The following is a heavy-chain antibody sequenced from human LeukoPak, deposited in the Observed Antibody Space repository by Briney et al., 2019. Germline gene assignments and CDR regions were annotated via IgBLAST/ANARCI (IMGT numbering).Heavy chain of an antibody. CDR2: IIPILGIA. CDR1: GGTFSSYA. D-gene: IGHD3-22*01. J-gene: IGHJ3*02. Sequence: SVKVSCKASGGTFSSYAISWVRQAPGQGLEWMGRIIPILGIANYAQKFQGRVTITADKSTSTAYMELSSLRSEDTAVYYCVRGKTTYYYDSSGYSGAFDIWGQGTMVTVSS. V-gene: IGHV1-69*04. CDR3: VRGKTTYYYDSSGYSGAFDI.